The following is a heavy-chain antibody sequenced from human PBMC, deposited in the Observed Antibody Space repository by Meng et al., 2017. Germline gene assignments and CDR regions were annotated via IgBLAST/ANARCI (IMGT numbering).Heavy chain of an antibody. CDR3: TRDLDLGEYYYYYYGMDV. Sequence: GESLKISCTASGFTFGDYAMCWVRQAPGKGLEWVGFIRSKAYGGTTEYAASVKGRFTISRDDSKSIAYLQMNSLKTEDTAVYYCTRDLDLGEYYYYYYGMDVWGQGTTVTVSS. V-gene: IGHV3-49*04. D-gene: IGHD4-17*01. CDR2: IRSKAYGGTT. J-gene: IGHJ6*02. CDR1: GFTFGDYA.